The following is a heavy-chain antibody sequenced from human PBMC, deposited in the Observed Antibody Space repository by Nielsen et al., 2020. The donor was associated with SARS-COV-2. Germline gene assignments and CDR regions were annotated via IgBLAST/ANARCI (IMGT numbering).Heavy chain of an antibody. J-gene: IGHJ6*03. CDR3: ARLLPTASVQLERPGLYYMDV. Sequence: LETLSLTCAVSGGSISSSNWWSWVRQPPGKGLEWIGEIYHSGSTNYNPSLKSRVTISVDKSKNQFSLKLSSVTAADTAVYYCARLLPTASVQLERPGLYYMDVWGKGTTVTVS. CDR2: IYHSGST. CDR1: GGSISSSNW. V-gene: IGHV4-4*02. D-gene: IGHD1-1*01.